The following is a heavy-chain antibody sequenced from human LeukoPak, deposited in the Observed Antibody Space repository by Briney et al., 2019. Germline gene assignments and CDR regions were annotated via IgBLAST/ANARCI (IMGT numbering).Heavy chain of an antibody. J-gene: IGHJ4*02. Sequence: ASVTVSCKASGYTFTGYYMHWVRQAPGQGLEWMGWINPNSGGTHFAQEFQGRVTLTRDTSIDTAYMELSRLTSDDTAVYYCAREIQIWHADFDYWGQGTLVTVSS. V-gene: IGHV1-2*02. D-gene: IGHD5-18*01. CDR2: INPNSGGT. CDR1: GYTFTGYY. CDR3: AREIQIWHADFDY.